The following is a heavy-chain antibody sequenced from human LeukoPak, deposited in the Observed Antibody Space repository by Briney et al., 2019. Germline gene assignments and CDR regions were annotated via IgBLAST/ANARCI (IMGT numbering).Heavy chain of an antibody. CDR1: GFSISSHW. J-gene: IGHJ4*02. CDR2: LKVDVRAR. CDR3: ARGPPYCSRSDFLDY. D-gene: IGHD3-10*01. Sequence: PGGSLRLSCVASGFSISSHWMSWVRPAPGKGLEWGASLKVDVRARNLVDSVKGRFTISTDNAKNSLNLQMDSLRVEDTAVYYCARGPPYCSRSDFLDYWGLGTLVTVSS. V-gene: IGHV3-7*01.